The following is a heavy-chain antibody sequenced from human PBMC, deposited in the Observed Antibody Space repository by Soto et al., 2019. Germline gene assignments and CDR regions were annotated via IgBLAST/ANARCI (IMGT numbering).Heavy chain of an antibody. J-gene: IGHJ5*02. CDR3: ARLLAARHPNWFDR. D-gene: IGHD6-6*01. CDR1: WFAVSLNY. CDR2: MYGGGST. Sequence: LSLSCTACWFAVSLNYMSWVRHAPGKGLEWFAVMYGGGSTYYADSVKGRFTISRDNSKNTLHLQMNSLIAEDTAVYYRARLLAARHPNWFDRWGQGTLVTVSS. V-gene: IGHV3-53*01.